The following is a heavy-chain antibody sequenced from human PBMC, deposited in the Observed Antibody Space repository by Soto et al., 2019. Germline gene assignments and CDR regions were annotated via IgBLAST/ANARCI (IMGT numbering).Heavy chain of an antibody. J-gene: IGHJ4*02. CDR1: GFTVSSNY. V-gene: IGHV3-53*01. D-gene: IGHD2-15*01. CDR3: TSDTFGARDS. CDR2: IYSGGST. Sequence: PGESLKISCAASGFTVSSNYMSWVRQAPGKGLEWVSVIYSGGSTYYADSVKGRFTISRDNAKNTLYLQMNSLRAEDTAVYYCTSDTFGARDSWGQGTLVTVSS.